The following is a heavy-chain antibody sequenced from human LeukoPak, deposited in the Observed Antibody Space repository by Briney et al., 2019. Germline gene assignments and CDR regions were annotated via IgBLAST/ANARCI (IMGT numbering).Heavy chain of an antibody. CDR3: ARHLEEGWFDP. D-gene: IGHD5-24*01. CDR1: GFTISDYY. J-gene: IGHJ5*02. V-gene: IGHV3-11*03. Sequence: GGSLRLSCAASGFTISDYYMSWIRQAPGKGLEWVSHISSSSSYTNYADSVKGRFTISRDNAKNSLYLQMNSLRAEDTAVYYCARHLEEGWFDPWGQGTLVTVSS. CDR2: ISSSSSYT.